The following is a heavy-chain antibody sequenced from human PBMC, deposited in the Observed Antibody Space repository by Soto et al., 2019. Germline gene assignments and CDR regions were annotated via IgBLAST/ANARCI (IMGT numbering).Heavy chain of an antibody. D-gene: IGHD3-10*01. Sequence: PSETRSLTCTVSGGSISSYYWSWIRQPPGKGLEWIGYIYYSGSTNYNPSLKSRVTISVDTSKNQFSLKLSSVTAADTAVYYCARDYYGSGSPPLGYWGQGTLVT. CDR1: GGSISSYY. CDR3: ARDYYGSGSPPLGY. CDR2: IYYSGST. V-gene: IGHV4-59*13. J-gene: IGHJ4*02.